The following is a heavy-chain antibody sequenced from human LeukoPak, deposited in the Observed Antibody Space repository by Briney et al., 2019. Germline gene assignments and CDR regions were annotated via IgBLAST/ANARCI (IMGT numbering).Heavy chain of an antibody. CDR2: ISSSGSTI. V-gene: IGHV3-48*03. Sequence: PGGSLRLSCAASGFTFSSYEMNWVRQAPGKGLEWVSYISSSGSTIYYADSVKGRFTISRDNAKNSLYLQMNSLRAEDTAVYYCARCDSSGWTHYYYGMDVWGQGTTVTVSS. J-gene: IGHJ6*02. CDR1: GFTFSSYE. D-gene: IGHD6-19*01. CDR3: ARCDSSGWTHYYYGMDV.